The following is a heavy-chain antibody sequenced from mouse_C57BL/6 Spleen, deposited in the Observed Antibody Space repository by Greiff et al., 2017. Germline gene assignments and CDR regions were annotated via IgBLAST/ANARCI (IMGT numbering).Heavy chain of an antibody. CDR2: IYPGDGDT. Sequence: QVQLQQSGAELVKPGASVKISCKASGYAFSSYWMNWVKQRPGQGLEWIGQIYPGDGDTNYNGKFKGKATLTADKSSSTAYMQLSSLTSEDSAVYFWARSDEGTDCAVEYWGEGTSVSV. J-gene: IGHJ4*01. CDR3: ARSDEGTDCAVEY. D-gene: IGHD1-1*01. CDR1: GYAFSSYW. V-gene: IGHV1-80*01.